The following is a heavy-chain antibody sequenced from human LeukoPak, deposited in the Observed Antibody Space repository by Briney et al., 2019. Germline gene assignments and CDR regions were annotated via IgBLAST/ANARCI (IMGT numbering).Heavy chain of an antibody. CDR2: IYTSGST. J-gene: IGHJ4*02. Sequence: PSETLSLTCTVSGDSISSYYWSWIRQPAGKGLEWIGRIYTSGSTNYNPSLKSRVTMSIDTSKNQFSLNLTSVTAADTAVYYCARVYSSSSGTTFDYWGQGTLVTVSS. CDR3: ARVYSSSSGTTFDY. D-gene: IGHD6-6*01. V-gene: IGHV4-4*07. CDR1: GDSISSYY.